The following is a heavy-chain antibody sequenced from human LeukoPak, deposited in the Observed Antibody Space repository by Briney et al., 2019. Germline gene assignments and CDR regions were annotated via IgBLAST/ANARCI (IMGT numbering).Heavy chain of an antibody. CDR3: ARVPYYYGSGSYRFDP. J-gene: IGHJ5*02. CDR2: ISYDGSNN. CDR1: GFTFSSSA. Sequence: GRSLRLSCAASGFTFSSSAVHWVRQAPGKGLEWVALISYDGSNNYYADSVKGRFTISRDNSKNTLYLQMDSLRPEDTAVYYCARVPYYYGSGSYRFDPWGQGTLVTVSS. V-gene: IGHV3-30-3*01. D-gene: IGHD3-10*01.